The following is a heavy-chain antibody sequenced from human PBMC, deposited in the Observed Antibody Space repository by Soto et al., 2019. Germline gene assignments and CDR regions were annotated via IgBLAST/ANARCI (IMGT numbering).Heavy chain of an antibody. D-gene: IGHD3-3*01. Sequence: ASVKVSCKASGYTFTSYGISWVRQAPGQGLEWMGWISAYNGNTNYAQKLQGRVTMTTDTSTSTAYMELRSLGSDDTAVYYCARYYDFWSGYYTVPSSVGTKNWFDPWGQGTLVTVSS. CDR1: GYTFTSYG. V-gene: IGHV1-18*01. CDR2: ISAYNGNT. J-gene: IGHJ5*02. CDR3: ARYYDFWSGYYTVPSSVGTKNWFDP.